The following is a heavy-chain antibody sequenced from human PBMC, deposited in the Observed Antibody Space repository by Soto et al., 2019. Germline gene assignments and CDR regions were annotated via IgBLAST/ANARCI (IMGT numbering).Heavy chain of an antibody. V-gene: IGHV3-23*01. J-gene: IGHJ4*02. CDR3: AKGYSSWYGSLDY. CDR2: ISGSGGST. Sequence: PGGSLRLSCAASGFTFSSYAMSWVRQAPGKGLEWVSAISGSGGSTYYADSVKGRFTISRDNSKNTLYLQMNSLRAEDTAVYYWAKGYSSWYGSLDYWGQGTLVTVSS. CDR1: GFTFSSYA. D-gene: IGHD6-13*01.